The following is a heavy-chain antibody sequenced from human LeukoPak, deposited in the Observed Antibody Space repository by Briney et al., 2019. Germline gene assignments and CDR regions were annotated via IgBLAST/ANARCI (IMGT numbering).Heavy chain of an antibody. J-gene: IGHJ3*02. CDR1: GFSVSSSF. CDR2: IYSIGST. D-gene: IGHD7-27*01. CDR3: ARDRVYLGREDAFDI. V-gene: IGHV3-53*01. Sequence: GGSLRLSCAASGFSVSSSFMSWVRQAPGKGLEWVSVIYSIGSTFYADSVKGRFTISRDNSKNTLYLHMNSLRAEDTAVYYCARDRVYLGREDAFDIWDQGTMVTVSS.